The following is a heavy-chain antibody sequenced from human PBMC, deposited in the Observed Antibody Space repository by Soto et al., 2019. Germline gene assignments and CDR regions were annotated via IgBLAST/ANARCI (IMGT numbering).Heavy chain of an antibody. D-gene: IGHD3-22*01. Sequence: PSETLSLTCTVSGGSITSDNYYWSWIRQHPGKALEWIGYIYHSGLTFYNPPLKSRVTISVDTSKNQFSMNLSSVTAADTAVYYCAKVFPDGYYEAWGQGALVTVSS. CDR2: IYHSGLT. CDR1: GGSITSDNYY. CDR3: AKVFPDGYYEA. V-gene: IGHV4-31*03. J-gene: IGHJ5*02.